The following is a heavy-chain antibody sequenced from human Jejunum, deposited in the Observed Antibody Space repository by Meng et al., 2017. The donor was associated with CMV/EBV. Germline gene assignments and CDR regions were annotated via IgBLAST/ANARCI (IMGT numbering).Heavy chain of an antibody. CDR3: TRVESGYYGYFDY. V-gene: IGHV3-74*01. J-gene: IGHJ4*02. D-gene: IGHD3-3*01. Sequence: SGFTIGKYWMHWFRQAPGKGLVWVSRINSDGTSISYADSVKDRFTISRDNAKNTLYLQMNSLRAEDTAVYYCTRVESGYYGYFDYWGQGTPVTVSS. CDR2: INSDGTSI. CDR1: GFTIGKYW.